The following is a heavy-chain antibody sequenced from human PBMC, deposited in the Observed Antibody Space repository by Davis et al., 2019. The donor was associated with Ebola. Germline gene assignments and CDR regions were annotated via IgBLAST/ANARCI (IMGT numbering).Heavy chain of an antibody. CDR3: ARRGPNYGDYVDY. Sequence: GESLKISCKGSGYRFTSYWIGWVRQMPGKGLEWMGIIYPGDSDTRYNPSFQGQVTISADRSITTAYLQWSSLKASDTAMYYCARRGPNYGDYVDYWGQGTLVTVSS. CDR1: GYRFTSYW. J-gene: IGHJ4*02. CDR2: IYPGDSDT. V-gene: IGHV5-51*01. D-gene: IGHD4-17*01.